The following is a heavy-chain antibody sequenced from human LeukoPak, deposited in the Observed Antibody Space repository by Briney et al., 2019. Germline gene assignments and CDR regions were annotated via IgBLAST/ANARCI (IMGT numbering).Heavy chain of an antibody. J-gene: IGHJ4*02. V-gene: IGHV4-59*01. CDR2: IYYSGST. CDR1: GGSISSYY. Sequence: PSETLSLTCTVSGGSISSYYWSWIRQPPGKGLEWIGYIYYSGSTNYNPSLKSRVTISVDTSKNQFSLKLSSVTAADTAVYYCARATYYYDTSGHYQYYFDYWGQGTLVTVSS. CDR3: ARATYYYDTSGHYQYYFDY. D-gene: IGHD3-22*01.